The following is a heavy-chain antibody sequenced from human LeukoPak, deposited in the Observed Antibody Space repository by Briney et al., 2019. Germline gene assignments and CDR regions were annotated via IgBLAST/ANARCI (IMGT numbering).Heavy chain of an antibody. CDR3: ARGSSMIVAGFDF. CDR1: GFTFSSYA. D-gene: IGHD3-22*01. J-gene: IGHJ4*02. CDR2: ISGSGGST. V-gene: IGHV3-23*01. Sequence: PGGSLRLSCAASGFTFSSYAMSWVRQAPGKGLEWISTISGSGGSTYYVDSVKGRFTISRDNSKNTLYLQANSLRSDDTAVYYCARGSSMIVAGFDFWGQGTLVTVSS.